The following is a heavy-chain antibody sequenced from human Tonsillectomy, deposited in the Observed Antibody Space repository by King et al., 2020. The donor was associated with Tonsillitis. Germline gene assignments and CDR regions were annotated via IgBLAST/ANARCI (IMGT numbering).Heavy chain of an antibody. J-gene: IGHJ3*02. Sequence: VQLVESGGGLVQPGRSLRLSCAASGFTFDDYAMHWVRQAPGKGLEWVSGISWNSGSIVYADSVKGRFTISRDNAKNSLYLQMNSLRAEDTALYYCAKGGYSYGYRDAFDIWGQGTMVTVSS. D-gene: IGHD5-18*01. V-gene: IGHV3-9*01. CDR3: AKGGYSYGYRDAFDI. CDR1: GFTFDDYA. CDR2: ISWNSGSI.